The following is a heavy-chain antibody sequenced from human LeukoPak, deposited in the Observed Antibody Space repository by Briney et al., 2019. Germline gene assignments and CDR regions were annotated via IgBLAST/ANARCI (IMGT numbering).Heavy chain of an antibody. CDR3: VRDRQHCSGGNCYSEELPES. V-gene: IGHV4-39*07. D-gene: IGHD2-15*01. J-gene: IGHJ5*02. Sequence: PSETLSLTCTVPSGSISSNNHYWGWIRQPQGKGLEWIGSIDYSGTTDYNPSLKSRVTISVDTSKKQFYLRLGSVTAADTAVYYCVRDRQHCSGGNCYSEELPESWGQGTLVIVSS. CDR2: IDYSGTT. CDR1: SGSISSNNHY.